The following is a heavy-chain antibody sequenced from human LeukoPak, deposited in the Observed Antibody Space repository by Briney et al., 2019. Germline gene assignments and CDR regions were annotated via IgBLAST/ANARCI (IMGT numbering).Heavy chain of an antibody. CDR2: IYPSDSHT. J-gene: IGHJ6*03. CDR3: VGHCRPPQDSRAAKPTGYYYYYMDV. V-gene: IGHV5-51*01. Sequence: GESLKISCQGSGYTFPIYWIGWVRQTPGKGLEWMGIIYPSDSHTIYSPSFQGQVTVSADKSISIAYLQWSSLKASDTAIYYCVGHCRPPQDSRAAKPTGYYYYYMDVWGTGTTVIVSS. D-gene: IGHD6-25*01. CDR1: GYTFPIYW.